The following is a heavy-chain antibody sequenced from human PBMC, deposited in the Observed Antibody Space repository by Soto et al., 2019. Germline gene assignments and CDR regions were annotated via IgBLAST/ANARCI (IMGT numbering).Heavy chain of an antibody. CDR2: IYYSGTT. V-gene: IGHV4-61*01. D-gene: IGHD1-26*01. Sequence: QVQLQESGPGLVTPSETLSLTCTVSGDSVGNENYYWAWIRQSPGKGLEWIGYIYYSGTTNYNSHLKSRVTLSEDTSRNQFSLSLTSVTAADTAVYFCARSQRGRTAFTFDYWGQGVLVTVSS. CDR1: GDSVGNENYY. J-gene: IGHJ4*02. CDR3: ARSQRGRTAFTFDY.